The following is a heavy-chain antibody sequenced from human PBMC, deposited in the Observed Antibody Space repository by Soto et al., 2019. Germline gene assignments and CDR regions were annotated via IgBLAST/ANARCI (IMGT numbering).Heavy chain of an antibody. CDR3: GRLIGNSWLDS. V-gene: IGHV4-59*08. Sequence: SETLSLTCTVSGDSISSYSWSWIRQPPGKGLEWIGNIHYNGNTKYSPSLKSRVTMSVDTSNNQLSLHLNSVTPDDTAVYYCGRLIGNSWLDSWGQGTLVTVSS. CDR2: IHYNGNT. J-gene: IGHJ5*01. CDR1: GDSISSYS.